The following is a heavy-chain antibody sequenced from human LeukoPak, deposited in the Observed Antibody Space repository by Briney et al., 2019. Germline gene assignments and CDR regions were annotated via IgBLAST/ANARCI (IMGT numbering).Heavy chain of an antibody. D-gene: IGHD1-26*01. V-gene: IGHV3-74*01. J-gene: IGHJ3*01. CDR2: INTDGSST. CDR1: GFTLSNYW. Sequence: GGSLRLSCSASGFTLSNYWIHWVRQAPGKGLVWVSRINTDGSSTNYADSVRGRFTVSRDNAKNTLYLQMNSLRVEDTAVYYCARVIGWDEPFDLWVHGTLVTVSS. CDR3: ARVIGWDEPFDL.